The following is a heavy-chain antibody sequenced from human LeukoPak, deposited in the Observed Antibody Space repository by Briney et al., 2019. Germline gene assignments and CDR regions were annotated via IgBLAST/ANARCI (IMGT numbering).Heavy chain of an antibody. CDR2: ISGSGGST. V-gene: IGHV3-23*01. Sequence: AGSLRLSCAASGFTFSSYCLSWVRQAPGKGLEWLSRISGSGGSTYYAYSMKGRFTIARNNSMNTLYLQMQRLRAEDMAVYYCAKGLNRGVVIMPAGQMDVWGKGTTVTISS. CDR1: GFTFSSYC. J-gene: IGHJ6*04. D-gene: IGHD2-2*01. CDR3: AKGLNRGVVIMPAGQMDV.